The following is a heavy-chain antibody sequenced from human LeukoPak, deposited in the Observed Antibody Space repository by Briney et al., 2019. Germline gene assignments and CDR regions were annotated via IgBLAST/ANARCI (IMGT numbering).Heavy chain of an antibody. CDR1: GVTFSTYV. CDR2: ISYDGSNK. J-gene: IGHJ4*02. D-gene: IGHD6-13*01. CDR3: AKDYSSSSDYFDF. V-gene: IGHV3-30*18. Sequence: GGSLRLSGAVSGVTFSTYVMHWVRQAPGKGLEWVAFISYDGSNKYYADSVKGRFTISRDNSKNTLYLEMNSLRPEDTALYCCAKDYSSSSDYFDFWGQGTLVTVSS.